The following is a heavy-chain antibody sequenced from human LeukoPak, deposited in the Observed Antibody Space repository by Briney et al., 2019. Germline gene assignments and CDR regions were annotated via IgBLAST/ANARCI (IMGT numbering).Heavy chain of an antibody. D-gene: IGHD1-1*01. CDR1: GVSINSYY. CDR2: ISADGST. V-gene: IGHV4-4*07. J-gene: IGHJ5*02. CDR3: ARAAAGTANFDP. Sequence: SETLSLTCTVSGVSINSYYWNWIRQPAGKGLEWVGRISADGSTNCNPSLKSRVTISVDKSKNQFSLKLSSVTAADTAVYFCARAAAGTANFDPWGQGTLVTVSS.